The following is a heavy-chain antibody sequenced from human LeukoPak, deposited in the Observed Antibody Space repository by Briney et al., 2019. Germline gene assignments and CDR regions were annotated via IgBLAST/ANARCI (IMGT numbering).Heavy chain of an antibody. CDR2: IIPILGIA. Sequence: SVKVSCKASGGTFSSYTISWVRQAPGQGLEWMGRIIPILGIANYAQKFQGRVTITADKSTSTAYMELSSLRSEDTAVYYCARGTYYYDSSGPWFDPWGQGTLVTVSS. CDR1: GGTFSSYT. J-gene: IGHJ5*02. D-gene: IGHD3-22*01. V-gene: IGHV1-69*02. CDR3: ARGTYYYDSSGPWFDP.